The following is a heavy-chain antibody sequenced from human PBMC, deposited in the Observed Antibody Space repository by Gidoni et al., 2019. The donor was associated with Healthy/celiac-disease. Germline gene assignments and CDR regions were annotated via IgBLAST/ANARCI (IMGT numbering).Heavy chain of an antibody. J-gene: IGHJ6*02. CDR2: IFTSGTT. D-gene: IGHD6-13*01. CDR3: ARDQGGMYSSNGMDV. V-gene: IGHV4-61*02. CDR1: GGSTRSGRYY. Sequence: QVQMQESGPGLMKPSQTLSLTCTGSGGSTRSGRYYWSWIRQPAGKGLEWIGRIFTSGTTNYNPSLKSRVTISVDTSKNQFSLKLSSVTAADTAVYYCARDQGGMYSSNGMDVWGQGTTVTVSS.